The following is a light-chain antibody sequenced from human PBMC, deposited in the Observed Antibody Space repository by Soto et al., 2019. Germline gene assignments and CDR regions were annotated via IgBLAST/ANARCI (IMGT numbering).Light chain of an antibody. CDR3: QQYNRWTPYT. J-gene: IGKJ2*01. Sequence: EIVMTQSPANLSVSPGERATLSCRASQSVSSNLAWYQQKPGQGPRLLIYGASTRATSIPARVSGSGSGTEFTLTITSRQPEAVAVYYCQQYNRWTPYTFGQGTKLEI. CDR1: QSVSSN. V-gene: IGKV3-15*01. CDR2: GAS.